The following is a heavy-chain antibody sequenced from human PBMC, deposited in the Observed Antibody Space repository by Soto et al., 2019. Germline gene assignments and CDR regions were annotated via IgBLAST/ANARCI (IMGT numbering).Heavy chain of an antibody. Sequence: EVQLVESGGGLVQPGGSLRLSCAASGFTVSSNYMSWVRQAPGKGLEWVSIIYSGGTTYYADSVKGRFTISRDNSKNTLYLQMNSLGVEDTAVYFCATGYCSGDRCYSRGSDYFQHWGQGTLVTVSS. D-gene: IGHD2-15*01. CDR3: ATGYCSGDRCYSRGSDYFQH. CDR1: GFTVSSNY. CDR2: IYSGGTT. J-gene: IGHJ1*01. V-gene: IGHV3-66*01.